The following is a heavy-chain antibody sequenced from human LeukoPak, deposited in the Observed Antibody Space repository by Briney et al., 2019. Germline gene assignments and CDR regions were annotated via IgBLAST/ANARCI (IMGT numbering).Heavy chain of an antibody. CDR2: MKPNDGNR. CDR1: GYTFTSFD. Sequence: GASVKVSCKTSGYTFTSFDIHWVRQATGQGLEWMGWMKPNDGNRGFAQKFQGRLTMTSDTSLVTAYMELTSLTSDDTAAYYCARGDSVAGTSNYFDSWGQGTLVTVSS. CDR3: ARGDSVAGTSNYFDS. D-gene: IGHD6-19*01. J-gene: IGHJ5*01. V-gene: IGHV1-8*01.